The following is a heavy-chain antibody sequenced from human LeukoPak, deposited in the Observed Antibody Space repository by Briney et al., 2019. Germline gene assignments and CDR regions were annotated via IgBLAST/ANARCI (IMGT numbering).Heavy chain of an antibody. CDR2: ISSSGSTI. CDR3: ARVPGIVAAGHFDY. V-gene: IGHV3-48*03. CDR1: GFTFSSYE. D-gene: IGHD6-13*01. J-gene: IGHJ4*02. Sequence: GGSLRLSCAASGFTFSSYEMSWVRQAPGKGLEWVSYISSSGSTIYYADSVKGRFTISRDNAKNSLYLQMNSLRAEDTAVYYCARVPGIVAAGHFDYWGQGTLVTVSS.